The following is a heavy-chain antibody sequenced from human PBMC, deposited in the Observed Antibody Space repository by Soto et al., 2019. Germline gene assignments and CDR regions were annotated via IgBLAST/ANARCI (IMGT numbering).Heavy chain of an antibody. CDR1: GGSISSMDYY. CDR2: IYYSGST. Sequence: SETLSLTCTVSGGSISSMDYYWGWIRQSPGEGLEWIGYIYYSGSTYYNPSLKSRVIISVDTSKNQFSLKLSSVTAADTAVYYCARSRYSGSYFFDYWGQGILVTVSS. CDR3: ARSRYSGSYFFDY. D-gene: IGHD1-26*01. V-gene: IGHV4-30-4*01. J-gene: IGHJ4*02.